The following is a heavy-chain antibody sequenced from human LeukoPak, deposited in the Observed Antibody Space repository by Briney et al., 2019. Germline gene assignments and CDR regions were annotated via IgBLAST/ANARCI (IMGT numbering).Heavy chain of an antibody. CDR3: ASQGKNYAFLTGYYFDY. Sequence: ASVKVSCKASGYTFTSYGISWVRQAPGQGLEWMGWISAYNGNTNYAQKLQGRVTMTTDTSTSTAYMELRSLRSDDTAMYYCASQGKNYAFLTGYYFDYWGRGTLVTVSS. CDR1: GYTFTSYG. J-gene: IGHJ4*02. D-gene: IGHD3-9*01. V-gene: IGHV1-18*01. CDR2: ISAYNGNT.